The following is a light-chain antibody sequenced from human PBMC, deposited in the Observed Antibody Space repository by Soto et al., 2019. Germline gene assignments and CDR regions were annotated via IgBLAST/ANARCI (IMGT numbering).Light chain of an antibody. CDR2: EVI. V-gene: IGLV2-14*01. CDR3: SSYTSSSTRV. CDR1: SSGVGGYNY. Sequence: QSVLTQPASVSGSPGQSITISCTGTSSGVGGYNYVSWYQQHPVKAPKLMIYEVITRPSGVSNRFSGSKSGNTASLTISGLQAEDEADYYCSSYTSSSTRVFGGGTKLTVL. J-gene: IGLJ3*02.